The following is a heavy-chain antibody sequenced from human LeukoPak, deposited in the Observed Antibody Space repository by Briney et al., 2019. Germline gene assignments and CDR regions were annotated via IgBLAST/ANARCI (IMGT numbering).Heavy chain of an antibody. CDR2: INHSGST. D-gene: IGHD6-13*01. CDR3: ARGSSWYGLDY. V-gene: IGHV4-34*01. J-gene: IGHJ4*02. Sequence: PSETLSLTCAVYGGSFSGYYWSWIRQPPGKGLEWIGEINHSGSTNYNPSLKGRVTISVDTSENQFSLKLSSVTAADTAVYYCARGSSWYGLDYWGQGTLVTVSS. CDR1: GGSFSGYY.